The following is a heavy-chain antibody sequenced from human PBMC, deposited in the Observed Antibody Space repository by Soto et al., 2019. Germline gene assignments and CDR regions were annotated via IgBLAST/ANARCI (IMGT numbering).Heavy chain of an antibody. J-gene: IGHJ3*02. V-gene: IGHV1-18*01. CDR2: SSAYNGNT. CDR3: ANVAFDSLPGQSLDI. D-gene: IGHD3-9*01. CDR1: GYTCTSYG. Sequence: QIQLVQSGAEVKKPGASVKVSCQASGYTCTSYGFSGVRQAPGHGLEWIGWSSAYNGNTDYAQNFQGRVTMTTDTSTSTAYMELRSLRSDDTAVYYCANVAFDSLPGQSLDIWGQGTMVTVSS.